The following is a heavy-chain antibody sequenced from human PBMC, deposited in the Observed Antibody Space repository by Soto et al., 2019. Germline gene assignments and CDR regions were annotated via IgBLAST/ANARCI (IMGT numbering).Heavy chain of an antibody. CDR1: GYTFTSYA. J-gene: IGHJ6*02. D-gene: IGHD6-25*01. CDR2: TNVGNGNT. V-gene: IGHV1-3*01. Sequence: QVPLVQSGAEVKKPGASVKVSCKASGYTFTSYAVHWVRQAPGQRLEWMGWTNVGNGNTKYSQKFRGRVTITRDTSASTAYMELSSLRSEDTAVYYCARDEAAGMDVWGQGTTVTVSS. CDR3: ARDEAAGMDV.